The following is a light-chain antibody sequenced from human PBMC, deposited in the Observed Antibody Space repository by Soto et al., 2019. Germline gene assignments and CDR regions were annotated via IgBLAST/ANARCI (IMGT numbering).Light chain of an antibody. Sequence: EIVLTQSPASVSLSRGERATLSCRASESIATYVAWYQQRPGQAPRLLIYGASSRATGIPDRFSGSGSGTDFTLTISRLEPEDFAVYYCQQYGSSPRTFGQGTKVDIK. CDR3: QQYGSSPRT. J-gene: IGKJ1*01. CDR1: ESIATY. V-gene: IGKV3-20*01. CDR2: GAS.